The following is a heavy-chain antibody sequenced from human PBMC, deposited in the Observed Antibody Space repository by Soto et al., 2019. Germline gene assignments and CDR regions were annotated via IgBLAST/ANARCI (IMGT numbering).Heavy chain of an antibody. V-gene: IGHV3-73*01. CDR2: ILNKGNSYAN. J-gene: IGHJ1*01. Sequence: GEALRLTWTVSGVPLTGSSMHWVRQAPGKGLEWVGRILNKGNSYANASPASGKSRFTISRVDSKNTEYLQMNSLETEDTAVNYCFWGLSTAPGYHYYWGQGTLVT. CDR3: FWGLSTAPGYHYY. CDR1: GVPLTGSS. D-gene: IGHD1-1*01.